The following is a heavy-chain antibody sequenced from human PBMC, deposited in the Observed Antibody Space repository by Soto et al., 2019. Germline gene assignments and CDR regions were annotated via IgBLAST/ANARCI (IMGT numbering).Heavy chain of an antibody. V-gene: IGHV1-18*01. CDR3: AGDPDYYDITLDAFDI. Sequence: GASVKVSCKASGYTFTSYGISWVRQAPGQGLEWMGWISAYNGNTNYAQKLQGRVTMTTDTSTSTAYMELRSLRSDDTAVYYCAGDPDYYDITLDAFDIWGQGTMVTVSS. CDR2: ISAYNGNT. CDR1: GYTFTSYG. D-gene: IGHD3-22*01. J-gene: IGHJ3*02.